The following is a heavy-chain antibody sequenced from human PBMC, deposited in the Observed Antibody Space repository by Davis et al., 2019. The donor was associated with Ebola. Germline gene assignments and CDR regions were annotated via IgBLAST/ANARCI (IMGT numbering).Heavy chain of an antibody. J-gene: IGHJ3*02. D-gene: IGHD4-17*01. Sequence: SETLSLTCAVYGGSFSGYYWSWIRQPPGKGLEWIGEINHSGSTKYNPSLKSRVTISVDTSKNQFSLKLSSVTAADTAVYYCARAEDDYGEYPDALDIWGQGTVVTVSS. CDR2: INHSGST. CDR3: ARAEDDYGEYPDALDI. CDR1: GGSFSGYY. V-gene: IGHV4-34*01.